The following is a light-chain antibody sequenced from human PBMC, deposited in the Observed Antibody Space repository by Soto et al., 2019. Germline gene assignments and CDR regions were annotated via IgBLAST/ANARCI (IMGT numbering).Light chain of an antibody. J-gene: IGKJ4*01. V-gene: IGKV3-11*01. CDR2: DAS. CDR1: QSVSSY. CDR3: QQRSNWRF. Sequence: EIVWTQSPATLSLSPGERATLSCSASQSVSSYLAWYQQKPGQAPRLLIYDASCRASGIPARFSGSGSGTDFTLTISSLEPEDFAVYYCQQRSNWRFFCGGTKVEIK.